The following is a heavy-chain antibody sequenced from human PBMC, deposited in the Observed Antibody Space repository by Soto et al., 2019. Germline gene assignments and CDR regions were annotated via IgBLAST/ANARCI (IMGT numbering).Heavy chain of an antibody. D-gene: IGHD5-12*01. Sequence: GASVKVSCKASGYTFTGYYMHWVRQAPGQGLEWMGIINPSGGSTSYAQKFQGRVTMTRDTSTSTVYMELSSLRSEDTAVYYCAASGIVATIGPVFDYWGQGTLVTVSS. V-gene: IGHV1-46*01. CDR2: INPSGGST. J-gene: IGHJ4*02. CDR3: AASGIVATIGPVFDY. CDR1: GYTFTGYY.